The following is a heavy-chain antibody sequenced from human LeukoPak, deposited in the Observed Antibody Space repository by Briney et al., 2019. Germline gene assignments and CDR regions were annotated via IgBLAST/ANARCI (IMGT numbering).Heavy chain of an antibody. CDR2: VDPEDGET. CDR1: GYTFTDYY. D-gene: IGHD3-3*01. V-gene: IGHV1-69-2*01. J-gene: IGHJ3*02. Sequence: ASVKISCKVSGYTFTDYYMHWVQQAPGKGLEWMGLVDPEDGETIYAEKFQGRVTITADMSTDTAYMELSSLRSEDTAVYYCATEAFRITIFGVGPGDIWGQGTMVTVSS. CDR3: ATEAFRITIFGVGPGDI.